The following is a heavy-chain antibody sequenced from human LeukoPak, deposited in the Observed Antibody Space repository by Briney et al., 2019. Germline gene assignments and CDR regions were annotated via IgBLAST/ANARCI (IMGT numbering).Heavy chain of an antibody. J-gene: IGHJ4*02. Sequence: KPSETLSLTCTVSGGSISSYYWSWIRQPPGKGLEWIGYISYSGSTNDNPSLKSRVSISIDTSKNQFSLKLSSVTAADTAVYYCARRRGVTLYTSGSYWTIDYWGQGTLVTVSS. V-gene: IGHV4-59*01. CDR1: GGSISSYY. CDR3: ARRRGVTLYTSGSYWTIDY. CDR2: ISYSGST. D-gene: IGHD3-10*01.